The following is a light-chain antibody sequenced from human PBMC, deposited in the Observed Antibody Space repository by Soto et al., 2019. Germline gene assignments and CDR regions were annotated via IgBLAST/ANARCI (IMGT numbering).Light chain of an antibody. V-gene: IGKV1-9*01. CDR3: QHYNSYSEA. Sequence: IQLTQSPSSLSASVVDRVTITCRASQGISSYLAWYQQKPGKAPKLLIYAASTLQSGVPSRFSGSGSGIELTLTISSLQPDDFATYYCQHYNSYSEACGQGTKGDIK. CDR1: QGISSY. J-gene: IGKJ1*01. CDR2: AAS.